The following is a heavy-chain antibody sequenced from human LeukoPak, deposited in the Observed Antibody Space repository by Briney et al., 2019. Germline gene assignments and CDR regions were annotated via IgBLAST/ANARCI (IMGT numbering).Heavy chain of an antibody. Sequence: SETLSLTCTVSGGSISRFYWTWIRQPAGKGLEWIGRIDTAGSIKYNPALKGRVTMSLDMSKNQFSLKLSSVIAADTAVYYCARAPENYYYYYMDVWGKGTTVTVSS. J-gene: IGHJ6*03. V-gene: IGHV4-4*07. CDR2: IDTAGSI. CDR3: ARAPENYYYYYMDV. CDR1: GGSISRFY.